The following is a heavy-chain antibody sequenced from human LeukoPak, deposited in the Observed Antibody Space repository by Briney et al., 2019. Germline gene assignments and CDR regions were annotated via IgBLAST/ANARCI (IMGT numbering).Heavy chain of an antibody. CDR1: GYSFTSYW. Sequence: GESLKIPCKGSGYSFTSYWIGWVRQMPGKGLEWMGIIYPGDSDTRYSPSFQGQVTISADKSISTAYLQWSSLEASDTAMYYCARCAAESYSFYDFWSGYYQRPYDAFDIWGQGTMVTVSS. D-gene: IGHD3-3*01. CDR3: ARCAAESYSFYDFWSGYYQRPYDAFDI. J-gene: IGHJ3*02. V-gene: IGHV5-51*01. CDR2: IYPGDSDT.